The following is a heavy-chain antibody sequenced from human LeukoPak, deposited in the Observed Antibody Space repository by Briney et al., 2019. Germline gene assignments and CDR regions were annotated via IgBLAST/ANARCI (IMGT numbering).Heavy chain of an antibody. V-gene: IGHV3-74*01. D-gene: IGHD3-22*01. CDR2: INSDGSST. CDR1: GFTFSSYW. Sequence: HTGGSLRLSCAASGFTFSSYWMHWVRQAPGKELVWVSRINSDGSSTSYADSVKGRFTISRDNAKNTLYLQMNSLRAEDTAVYYCARGDFYYYDSSGYYGDYWGQGTLVTVSS. CDR3: ARGDFYYYDSSGYYGDY. J-gene: IGHJ4*02.